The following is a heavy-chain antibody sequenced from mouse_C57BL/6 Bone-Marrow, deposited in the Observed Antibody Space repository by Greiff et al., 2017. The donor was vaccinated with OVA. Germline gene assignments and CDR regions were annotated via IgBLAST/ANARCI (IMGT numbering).Heavy chain of an antibody. CDR3: ARITTVGAMDY. D-gene: IGHD1-1*01. Sequence: EVKLVESEGGLVQPGSSMKLSCTASGFTFSDYYMAWVSQVPEKGLEWVANINYDGSSTYYLDSLKSRFIISRDNAKNILYLQMSSLKSEDTATYYCARITTVGAMDYWGQGTSVTVSS. CDR2: INYDGSST. CDR1: GFTFSDYY. V-gene: IGHV5-16*01. J-gene: IGHJ4*01.